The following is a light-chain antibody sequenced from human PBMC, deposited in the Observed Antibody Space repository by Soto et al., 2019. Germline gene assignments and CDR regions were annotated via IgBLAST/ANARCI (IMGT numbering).Light chain of an antibody. J-gene: IGLJ1*01. CDR2: EVT. Sequence: QSALTQPASVSGSPGQSITISCTGTSSDVGVYHYVSWYQQHPGKAPKLMIYEVTNRPSGVSNRFSGSKSGNTASLTISGLQAEDEADSYCSSYSSSTTLYVFGTGTQLTV. V-gene: IGLV2-14*01. CDR1: SSDVGVYHY. CDR3: SSYSSSTTLYV.